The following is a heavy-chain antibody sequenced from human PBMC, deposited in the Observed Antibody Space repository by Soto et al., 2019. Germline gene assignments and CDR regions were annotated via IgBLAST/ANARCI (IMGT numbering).Heavy chain of an antibody. J-gene: IGHJ4*02. CDR1: GFTFSNYA. CDR2: ISGSGVGT. Sequence: PGGSLRLSCAASGFTFSNYAMSWVRQAPGKGLEWVSTISGSGVGTYYADSVRGRFTISRDNSKNTLYLQMNSLRAEDTAVYYCAKSSSSPDYWGQGTLVTVSS. V-gene: IGHV3-23*01. D-gene: IGHD6-13*01. CDR3: AKSSSSPDY.